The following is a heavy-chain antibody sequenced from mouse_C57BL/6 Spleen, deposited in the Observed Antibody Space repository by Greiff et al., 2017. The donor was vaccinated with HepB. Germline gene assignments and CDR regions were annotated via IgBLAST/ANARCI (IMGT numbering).Heavy chain of an antibody. CDR2: ISDGGSYT. CDR1: GFTFSSYA. D-gene: IGHD1-1*01. Sequence: EVKVVESGGGLVKPGGSLKLSCAASGFTFSSYAMSWVRQTPEKRLEWVATISDGGSYTYYPDNVKGRFTISRDNAKNNLYLQMSQLKSEDTAMYYCSRDKGIYYGSSWFAYWGQGTLVTVSA. V-gene: IGHV5-4*01. CDR3: SRDKGIYYGSSWFAY. J-gene: IGHJ3*01.